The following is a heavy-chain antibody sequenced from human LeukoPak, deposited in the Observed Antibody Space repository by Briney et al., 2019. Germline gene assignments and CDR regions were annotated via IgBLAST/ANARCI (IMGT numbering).Heavy chain of an antibody. CDR3: AKSGPYSSGWNFDY. CDR1: GFTFSSYG. CDR2: ISGSGGST. D-gene: IGHD6-19*01. Sequence: GGSLRLSYAASGFTFSSYGMSWVREAPGKGLEWVSAISGSGGSTYYADSVKGRFTISRDNSKNTLYLQMNSLRAEDTAVYYCAKSGPYSSGWNFDYWGQGTLVTVSS. V-gene: IGHV3-23*01. J-gene: IGHJ4*02.